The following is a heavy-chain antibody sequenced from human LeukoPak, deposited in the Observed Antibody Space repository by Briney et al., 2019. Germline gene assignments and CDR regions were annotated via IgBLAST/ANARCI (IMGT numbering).Heavy chain of an antibody. CDR1: GYRFTSYW. J-gene: IGHJ4*02. CDR3: ARHARDYCSGGSCYHFGY. D-gene: IGHD2-15*01. V-gene: IGHV5-51*01. Sequence: GESLQISCKGSGYRFTSYWIGWVRQLPGKGLEWMGIIYPGDSDTRYSPSFQGQVTISADKSSSTAYLQWSSLKASDTAMYYCARHARDYCSGGSCYHFGYWGQGTLVTVSS. CDR2: IYPGDSDT.